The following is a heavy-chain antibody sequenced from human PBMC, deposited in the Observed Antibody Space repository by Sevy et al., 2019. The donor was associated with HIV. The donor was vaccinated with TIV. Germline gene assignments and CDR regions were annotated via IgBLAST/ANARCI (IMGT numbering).Heavy chain of an antibody. CDR3: ARHRPSPYDILTGYLLGNWFDP. CDR2: IYYRGST. J-gene: IGHJ5*02. V-gene: IGHV4-39*01. CDR1: GGSISSSSYY. D-gene: IGHD3-9*01. Sequence: SETLSLTCTVSGGSISSSSYYWGWIRQPPGKGLEWIGSIYYRGSTYYNPSLKSRVTISVDTSKNQFSLKLSSVTAADTAVYYCARHRPSPYDILTGYLLGNWFDPWGQGTLVTVSS.